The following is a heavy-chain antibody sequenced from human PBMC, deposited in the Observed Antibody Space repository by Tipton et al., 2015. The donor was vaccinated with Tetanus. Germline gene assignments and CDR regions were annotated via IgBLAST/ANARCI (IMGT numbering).Heavy chain of an antibody. CDR2: IYYSGST. D-gene: IGHD5-24*01. J-gene: IGHJ4*02. CDR3: ARLDGYCRN. Sequence: TLSLTCTVSGGSISSSSYYWGWIRQPPGKGLEWIGSIYYSGSTYYTPSLKSRVTISVDTSKNQFSLQRSSVTAADTAVYYCARLDGYCRNWGQGTLVTVSS. CDR1: GGSISSSSYY. V-gene: IGHV4-39*01.